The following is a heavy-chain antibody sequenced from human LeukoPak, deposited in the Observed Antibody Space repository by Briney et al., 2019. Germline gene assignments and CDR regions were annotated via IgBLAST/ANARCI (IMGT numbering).Heavy chain of an antibody. CDR2: ISGSGGST. CDR3: AKVDETTGTTFDY. J-gene: IGHJ4*02. V-gene: IGHV3-23*01. D-gene: IGHD1-1*01. CDR1: GFTFSSYS. Sequence: GGSLRLSCAASGFTFSSYSMSWVRQAPGKGLEWVSDISGSGGSTYYADSVKGRFTISRDNSKNTLYLQMDSLRAEDTAVYYCAKVDETTGTTFDYWGQGTLVTVSS.